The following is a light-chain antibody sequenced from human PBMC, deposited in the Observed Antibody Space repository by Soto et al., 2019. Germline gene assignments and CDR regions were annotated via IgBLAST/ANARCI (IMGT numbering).Light chain of an antibody. J-gene: IGKJ5*01. V-gene: IGKV3-20*01. CDR1: QSLSSSY. Sequence: EIVLTQSPRTLSLSPGERATLSCRASQSLSSSYLAWYQQKPGQAPRLLIYGASSRATGIPDRFSGSGSWTGFTLIISRLEPEDFAVYYCQQYGSSTITFGQGTRVDIK. CDR3: QQYGSSTIT. CDR2: GAS.